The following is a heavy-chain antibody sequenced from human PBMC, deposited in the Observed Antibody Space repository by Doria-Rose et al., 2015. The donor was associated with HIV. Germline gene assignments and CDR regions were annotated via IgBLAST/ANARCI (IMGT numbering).Heavy chain of an antibody. J-gene: IGHJ4*02. CDR2: IVSDDER. CDR1: GVSLSSPGMG. V-gene: IGHV2-26*01. Sequence: SGPVLVKPTETLTLTCTVSGVSLSSPGMGVSWIRQPPGKALEWLANIVSDDERSYNTSLKSRLTISRGTSKIQVVLTMTDTDPVDTATYYCARIKSSRWYHKYYFDFWGQGTLVIVSA. CDR3: ARIKSSRWYHKYYFDF. D-gene: IGHD6-13*01.